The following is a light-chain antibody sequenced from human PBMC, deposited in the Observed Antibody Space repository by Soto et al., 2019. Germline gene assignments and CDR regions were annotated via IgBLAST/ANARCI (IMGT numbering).Light chain of an antibody. Sequence: EIVMAQSPATLSVSLGERATLSCRASQTVGSNLAWYQHRPGQAPRLLIYGASTRATGVPAWFSGSGSGTEFTLDISSLQSEDLAVSSCQQYDNWLPWTFGRETKVEIQ. J-gene: IGKJ1*01. V-gene: IGKV3-15*01. CDR3: QQYDNWLPWT. CDR1: QTVGSN. CDR2: GAS.